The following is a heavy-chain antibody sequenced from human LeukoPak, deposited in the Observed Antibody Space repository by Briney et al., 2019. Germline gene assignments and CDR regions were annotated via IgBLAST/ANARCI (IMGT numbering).Heavy chain of an antibody. CDR3: ARDNEGYYYDSSGYLFDY. CDR2: IYSGGST. D-gene: IGHD3-22*01. J-gene: IGHJ4*02. Sequence: GGSLRLSCAASGFTVSSNYMSWVRQAPGKGLEWVSVIYSGGSTYYADSVKGRFTISRDNSKNTLYLQMNSLRAEDTAVYYCARDNEGYYYDSSGYLFDYWGQGTLVTVSS. V-gene: IGHV3-53*01. CDR1: GFTVSSNY.